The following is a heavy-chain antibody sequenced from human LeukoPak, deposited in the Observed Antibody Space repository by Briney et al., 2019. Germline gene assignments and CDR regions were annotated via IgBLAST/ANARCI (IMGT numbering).Heavy chain of an antibody. Sequence: GGSLRLSCAASGLTFEAYAMHWVRQAPGKGLEWVSGISWNSGSIGYADTVKGRFTISRDNAKNSLNLQMNSLRAEDTALYYCARTPSGDSSGYYTDSFNIWGQGTMVTVSS. CDR1: GLTFEAYA. CDR3: ARTPSGDSSGYYTDSFNI. D-gene: IGHD3-22*01. V-gene: IGHV3-9*01. CDR2: ISWNSGSI. J-gene: IGHJ3*02.